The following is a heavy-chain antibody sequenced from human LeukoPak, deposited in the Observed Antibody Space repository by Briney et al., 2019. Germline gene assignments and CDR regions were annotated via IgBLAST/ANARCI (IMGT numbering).Heavy chain of an antibody. CDR2: ISDSGST. J-gene: IGHJ5*02. CDR1: GGSISSYY. Sequence: PSETLSLTCTVSGGSISSYYCSWIRQPPGKGLEYIGYISDSGSTIYNPSLKSRVTMSVDTSKNQFSLKLSSVTAADTAVYYCAKSSSWYGYNWFDPWGQGTLVTVSS. CDR3: AKSSSWYGYNWFDP. D-gene: IGHD6-13*01. V-gene: IGHV4-59*01.